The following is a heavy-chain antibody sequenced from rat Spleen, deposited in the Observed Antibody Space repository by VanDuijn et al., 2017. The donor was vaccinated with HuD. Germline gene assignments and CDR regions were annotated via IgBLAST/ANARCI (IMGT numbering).Heavy chain of an antibody. CDR3: ARRHYGYTDYFDY. J-gene: IGHJ2*01. CDR2: ISYGDSSGHSST. V-gene: IGHV5-29*01. Sequence: EVQLVESGGGLVQPGRSLKLSCEVSGFTFNNYDMAWIRQAPTKGLEWVATISYGDSSGHSSTYYRDVVKGRFTISRDNAKSTLSLQMDSLRSEDTATYYCARRHYGYTDYFDYWGQGVMVTVSS. CDR1: GFTFNNYD. D-gene: IGHD1-9*01.